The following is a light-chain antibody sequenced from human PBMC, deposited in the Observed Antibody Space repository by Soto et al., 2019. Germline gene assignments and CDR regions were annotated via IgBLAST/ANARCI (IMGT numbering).Light chain of an antibody. J-gene: IGKJ1*01. V-gene: IGKV3-11*01. Sequence: EIVLTQSPATLSLSPGERATLSCRASQSVSRNLAWYQQKPGQAPRLLIYGASNRATGIPARFSGSGSGTDFTLTISSLEPEYFAVYYCQQRSNWTFGQGTKVEIK. CDR2: GAS. CDR3: QQRSNWT. CDR1: QSVSRN.